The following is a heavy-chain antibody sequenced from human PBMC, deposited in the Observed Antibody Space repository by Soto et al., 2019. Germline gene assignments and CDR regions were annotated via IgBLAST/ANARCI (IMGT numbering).Heavy chain of an antibody. Sequence: PGGSLRLSCAASGFTFSDYYMSWIRQAPGKGLEWVSYISSSGSNIYYADSVKGRFTISRDNDKNSLYLQMNSLRAEDTAVYSCARAYMVRGVTLLMPLDTWGQGTLVTVSP. D-gene: IGHD3-10*01. CDR1: GFTFSDYY. CDR2: ISSSGSNI. V-gene: IGHV3-11*01. J-gene: IGHJ5*02. CDR3: ARAYMVRGVTLLMPLDT.